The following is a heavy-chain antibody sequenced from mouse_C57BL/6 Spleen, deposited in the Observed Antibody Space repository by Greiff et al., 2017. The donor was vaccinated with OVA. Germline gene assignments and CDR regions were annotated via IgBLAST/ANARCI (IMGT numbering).Heavy chain of an antibody. V-gene: IGHV3-6*01. CDR3: ARDYSRAWFAY. D-gene: IGHD2-12*01. J-gene: IGHJ3*01. Sequence: EVQLQESGPGLVKPSQSLSLTCSVTGYSITSGYYWNWIRQFPGNKLEWMGYISYDGSNNYNPSLKNRISITRDTSKNQFFLKLNSVTTEDTATYYCARDYSRAWFAYWGQGTLVIVSA. CDR1: GYSITSGYY. CDR2: ISYDGSN.